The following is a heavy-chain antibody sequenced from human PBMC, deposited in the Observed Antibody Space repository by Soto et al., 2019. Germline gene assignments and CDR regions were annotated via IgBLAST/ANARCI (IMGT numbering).Heavy chain of an antibody. CDR3: ARDLNTAMVSPIDY. CDR1: GFTFSSYS. D-gene: IGHD5-18*01. Sequence: EVQLVVSGGGLVKPGGSLRLSCAASGFTFSSYSMNWVRQAPGKGLEWVSSISSSSSYIYYADSVKGRFTISRDNAKNSLYLQRNSLRAEDTAVYYCARDLNTAMVSPIDYWGQGTLVTVSS. J-gene: IGHJ4*02. V-gene: IGHV3-21*01. CDR2: ISSSSSYI.